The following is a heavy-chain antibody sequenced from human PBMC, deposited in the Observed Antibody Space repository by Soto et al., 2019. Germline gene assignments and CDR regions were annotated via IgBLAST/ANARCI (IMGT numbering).Heavy chain of an antibody. J-gene: IGHJ4*01. CDR1: GFTFSSYA. V-gene: IGHV3-30-3*01. Sequence: QVQLVESGGGVVQPGRSLRLSCAASGFTFSSYAMHWVRQAPGKGLEWVAVISYDGSNKYYADSVKGRFTISRDNSKNTLYLQMNSLRAEDTAVYYCARVPFYYCGHGTLFTVSS. CDR3: ARVPFYY. CDR2: ISYDGSNK.